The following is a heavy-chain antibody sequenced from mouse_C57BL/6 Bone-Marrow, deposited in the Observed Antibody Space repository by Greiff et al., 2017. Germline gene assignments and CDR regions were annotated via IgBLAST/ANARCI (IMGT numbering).Heavy chain of an antibody. D-gene: IGHD2-4*01. V-gene: IGHV5-12*01. CDR1: GFTFSDYY. CDR3: ARQDDYDGHWYFDV. Sequence: EVQVVESGGGLVQPGGSLKLSCAASGFTFSDYYMYWVRQTPEKRLEWVAYISNGGGSTYYPDTVKGRFTISRDNAKDTLYLQMSRLKSEDNAMYYCARQDDYDGHWYFDVWGTGTTVTVSS. CDR2: ISNGGGST. J-gene: IGHJ1*03.